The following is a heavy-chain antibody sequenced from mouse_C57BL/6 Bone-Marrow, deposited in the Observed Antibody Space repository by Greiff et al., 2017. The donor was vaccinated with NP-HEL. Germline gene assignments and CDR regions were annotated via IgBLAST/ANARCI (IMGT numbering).Heavy chain of an antibody. CDR2: ISSGGSYT. J-gene: IGHJ3*01. Sequence: EVKLVESGGDLVKPGGSLKLSCAASGFTFSSYGMSWVRQTPDKRLEWVATISSGGSYTYYPDSVKGRFTISRDNAKNTLYLQMSSLKSEDTAMYYCARHRPWNYYWFAYWGQGTLVTVSA. D-gene: IGHD2-1*01. V-gene: IGHV5-6*01. CDR3: ARHRPWNYYWFAY. CDR1: GFTFSSYG.